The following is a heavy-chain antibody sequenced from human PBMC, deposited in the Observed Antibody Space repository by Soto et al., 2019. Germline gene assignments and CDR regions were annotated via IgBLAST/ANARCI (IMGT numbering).Heavy chain of an antibody. J-gene: IGHJ3*02. D-gene: IGHD2-15*01. CDR1: GGSISSGTHY. CDR3: ARGCRGSCEEEAFET. Sequence: QVQLQESGPGLVKPSQTLSITCSVSGGSISSGTHYWSWIRQRPGKALEWIGHIYHSGSTYYNPSLKSRVTISVDTSKNRFSLKLNSVTAADTAVYYCARGCRGSCEEEAFETWGQGTVVTVSS. CDR2: IYHSGST. V-gene: IGHV4-31*03.